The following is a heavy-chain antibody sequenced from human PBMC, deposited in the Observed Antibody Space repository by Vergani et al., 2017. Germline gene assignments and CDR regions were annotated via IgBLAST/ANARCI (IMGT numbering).Heavy chain of an antibody. CDR3: ARSRLSVGATFVFWN. CDR1: GFTFSSYA. V-gene: IGHV3-23*01. D-gene: IGHD1-26*01. Sequence: EVQLLESGGGLVQPGGSLRLSCAASGFTFSSYAMSWVRQAPGKGLEWVSAISGSGGSTYYADSVKGRFTISRDKSKNTLYLQMNSLRAEDTAVYYCARSRLSVGATFVFWNWGQGTLVTVSS. CDR2: ISGSGGST. J-gene: IGHJ4*02.